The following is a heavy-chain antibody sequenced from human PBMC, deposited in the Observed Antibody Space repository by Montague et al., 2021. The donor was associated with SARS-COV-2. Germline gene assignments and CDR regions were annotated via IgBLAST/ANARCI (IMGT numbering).Heavy chain of an antibody. V-gene: IGHV4-34*01. CDR3: ASLTLGYCSNTSCYSDWFDP. CDR1: GGSFSGYY. Sequence: SETLSLTCAVYGGSFSGYYWSRIRQPPGKGLEWIGEINHSGSTNYNPSLKSRVTISVDTSKNQFSLKLSSVTAADTAVYYCASLTLGYCSNTSCYSDWFDPWGQGTLVTVSS. CDR2: INHSGST. J-gene: IGHJ5*02. D-gene: IGHD2-2*02.